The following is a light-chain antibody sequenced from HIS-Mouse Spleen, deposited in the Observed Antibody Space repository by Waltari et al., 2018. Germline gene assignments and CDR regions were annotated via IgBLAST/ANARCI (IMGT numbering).Light chain of an antibody. J-gene: IGLJ3*02. CDR2: DVS. Sequence: QSALTQPASVSGSPGQSITIPCTGTSSDVGGYNYVSWSQQHPGKAPKLMIYDVSNRPSGVSNRFSGSKSGNTASLTISGLQAEDEADYYCSSYTSSSTPWVFGGGTKLTVL. CDR3: SSYTSSSTPWV. CDR1: SSDVGGYNY. V-gene: IGLV2-14*03.